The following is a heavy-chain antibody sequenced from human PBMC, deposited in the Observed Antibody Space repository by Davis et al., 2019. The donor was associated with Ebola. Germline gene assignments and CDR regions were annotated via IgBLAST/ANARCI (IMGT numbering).Heavy chain of an antibody. J-gene: IGHJ4*02. CDR2: IYYTGST. V-gene: IGHV4-31*03. D-gene: IGHD1-26*01. Sequence: SETLSLTCTVSGGSISSGGYYWSWIRQHPGKGLEWIGYIYYTGSTYYNASLRSRVTISVDTSKNQFSLKLRSVTAADTAVYYCARLTWGEFDYWGQGTLVTVSS. CDR3: ARLTWGEFDY. CDR1: GGSISSGGYY.